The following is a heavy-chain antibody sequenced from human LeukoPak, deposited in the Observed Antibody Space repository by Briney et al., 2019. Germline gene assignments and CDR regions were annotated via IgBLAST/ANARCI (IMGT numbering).Heavy chain of an antibody. D-gene: IGHD2-2*01. V-gene: IGHV3-23*01. J-gene: IGHJ4*02. Sequence: GGSLRLSCAASGFTFSHYGMSWVRQAPGKGLQWVSGIPSSGGTTYYADSVKGRFTISRDNSKNTLYLQMNSLRAEDTAVYYCAKGRGSVVPARPDYWGQGTLVTVPS. CDR3: AKGRGSVVPARPDY. CDR2: IPSSGGTT. CDR1: GFTFSHYG.